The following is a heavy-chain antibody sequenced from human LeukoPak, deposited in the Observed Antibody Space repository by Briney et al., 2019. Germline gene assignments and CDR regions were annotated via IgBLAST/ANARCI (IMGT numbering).Heavy chain of an antibody. Sequence: GASVKVSCKASGYTFTSYGITWVRQAPGQGLEWMGWISAYNGNTNYAQKFQGRVTMTRDTSISTAYMELSRLRSDDTAVYYCATDGGVTVTTCNYWGQGTLVTVSS. V-gene: IGHV1-18*01. J-gene: IGHJ4*02. CDR1: GYTFTSYG. CDR3: ATDGGVTVTTCNY. D-gene: IGHD4-17*01. CDR2: ISAYNGNT.